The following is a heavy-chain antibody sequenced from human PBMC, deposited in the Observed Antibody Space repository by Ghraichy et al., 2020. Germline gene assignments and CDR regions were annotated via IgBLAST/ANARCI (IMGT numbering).Heavy chain of an antibody. CDR2: ISYDGSNK. Sequence: GESLNISCAASGFTFSSYGMHWVRQAPGKGLEWVAVISYDGSNKYYADSVKGRFTISRDNSKNTLYLQMNSLRAEDTAVYYCAKLILDYYDSSGYSSSTFDYWGQGTLVTVSS. V-gene: IGHV3-30*18. CDR1: GFTFSSYG. D-gene: IGHD3-22*01. J-gene: IGHJ4*02. CDR3: AKLILDYYDSSGYSSSTFDY.